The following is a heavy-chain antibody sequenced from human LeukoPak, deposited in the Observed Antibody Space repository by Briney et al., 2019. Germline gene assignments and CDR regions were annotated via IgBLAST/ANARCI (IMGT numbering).Heavy chain of an antibody. Sequence: PGGSLRLSCAASGFTFSNAWMTWVRQAPGKGLEWVSGISAGGGSTYYADSVKGRFTISRDNSKNTLYLQMNSLTVEDTAVYYCANAPRSAADVGFDSYGQGTLVTVSS. J-gene: IGHJ5*01. V-gene: IGHV3-23*01. CDR1: GFTFSNAW. CDR2: ISAGGGST. D-gene: IGHD6-13*01. CDR3: ANAPRSAADVGFDS.